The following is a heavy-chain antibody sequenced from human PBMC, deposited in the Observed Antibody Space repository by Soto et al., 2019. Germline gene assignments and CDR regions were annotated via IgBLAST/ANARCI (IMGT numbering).Heavy chain of an antibody. Sequence: SGGSLRLSFAASRCTFSGYGMHSVRQAPGKGLEWVAVISYDGSNKYYADSVKGRFTISRDNSKNTLYLQMNSLRAEDTAVYYCAKSQAGAYDFWSGPPSYFDYWGQGTLVTVSS. CDR1: RCTFSGYG. CDR2: ISYDGSNK. CDR3: AKSQAGAYDFWSGPPSYFDY. D-gene: IGHD3-3*01. J-gene: IGHJ4*02. V-gene: IGHV3-30*18.